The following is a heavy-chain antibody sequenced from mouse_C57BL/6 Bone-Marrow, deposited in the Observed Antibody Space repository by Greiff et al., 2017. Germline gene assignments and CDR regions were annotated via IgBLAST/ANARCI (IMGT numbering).Heavy chain of an antibody. CDR1: GFTFSSYG. D-gene: IGHD4-1*01. CDR2: ISSGGSYT. Sequence: EVQLVESGGDLVKPGGSLKLSCAASGFTFSSYGMSWVRQTPDKRLEWVATISSGGSYTYYPDSVKGRFTISRDNAKNTLYLQMSSLKSEDTAMYYCARHLGGDYWGQGTTLTVSS. CDR3: ARHLGGDY. J-gene: IGHJ2*01. V-gene: IGHV5-6*01.